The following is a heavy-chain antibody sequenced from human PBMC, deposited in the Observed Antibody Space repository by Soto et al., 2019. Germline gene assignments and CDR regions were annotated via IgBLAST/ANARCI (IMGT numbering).Heavy chain of an antibody. CDR3: ARESSLYYYDSSAYYPDAFDI. D-gene: IGHD3-22*01. Sequence: SVKVSCKASGFTFTSSAVRWVRQARGQRLEWIGWIVVGSGNTNYAQKFQERVTITRDMSTSTAYMELNSLRAEDTALYYCARESSLYYYDSSAYYPDAFDIWGQGTMVTVSS. J-gene: IGHJ3*02. V-gene: IGHV1-58*01. CDR2: IVVGSGNT. CDR1: GFTFTSSA.